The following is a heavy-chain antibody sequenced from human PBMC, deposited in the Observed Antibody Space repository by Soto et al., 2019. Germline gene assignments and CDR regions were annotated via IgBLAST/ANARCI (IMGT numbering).Heavy chain of an antibody. D-gene: IGHD6-13*01. CDR3: AAEGSGYSSSWYGYYYYGMDV. V-gene: IGHV1-58*01. J-gene: IGHJ6*02. CDR1: GFTFTSSA. Sequence: QMQLVQSGPEVKKPGTSVKVSCKASGFTFTSSAVQWVRQARGQRLEWIGWIVVGSGNTNYAQKFQERVTITRDMSTSTAYMELSSLRSEDTAVYYCAAEGSGYSSSWYGYYYYGMDVWGQGTTVTVSS. CDR2: IVVGSGNT.